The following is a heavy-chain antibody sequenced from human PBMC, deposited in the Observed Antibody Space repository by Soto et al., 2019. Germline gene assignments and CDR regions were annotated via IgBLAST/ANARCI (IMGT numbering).Heavy chain of an antibody. J-gene: IGHJ4*02. CDR3: ARDGLYYYDSSGYDY. CDR1: GFTFSSYG. Sequence: QVQLVESGGGVVQPGRSLRLSCAASGFTFSSYGMHWVRQAPGKGLEWVAVIWYDGSNKYYADSVKGRFTISRDNSKNTLYLQMNSLRAEGTAVYYCARDGLYYYDSSGYDYWGQGTLVTVSS. D-gene: IGHD3-22*01. CDR2: IWYDGSNK. V-gene: IGHV3-33*01.